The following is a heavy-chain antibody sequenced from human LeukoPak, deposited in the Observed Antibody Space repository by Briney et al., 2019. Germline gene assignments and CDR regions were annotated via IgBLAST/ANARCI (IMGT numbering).Heavy chain of an antibody. V-gene: IGHV4-59*01. Sequence: PSETLSLTCNVSGASIRSYFWSWIRQSPGKGLEWIGYVYDNDISNFNPSLESRVTILVDRSKSQFSLKLRSVTAADTAVYYCARGLVLATDDAFDIWGPGTMVTVSS. CDR1: GASIRSYF. CDR3: ARGLVLATDDAFDI. D-gene: IGHD5-12*01. CDR2: VYDNDIS. J-gene: IGHJ3*02.